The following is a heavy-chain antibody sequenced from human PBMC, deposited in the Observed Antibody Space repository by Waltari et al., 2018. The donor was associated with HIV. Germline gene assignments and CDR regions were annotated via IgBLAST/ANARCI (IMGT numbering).Heavy chain of an antibody. J-gene: IGHJ4*02. V-gene: IGHV3-43D*03. CDR2: ISWDGGST. CDR1: GFTFDDYA. CDR3: AKDGAKSYYYDSSGYYFDY. D-gene: IGHD3-22*01. Sequence: EVQLVESGGVVVQPGGSLRLSCAASGFTFDDYAMHWVRPAPGKGLEWVSLISWDGGSTYYADSVKGRFTISRDNSKNSLYLQMNSLRAEDTALYYCAKDGAKSYYYDSSGYYFDYWGQGTLVTVSS.